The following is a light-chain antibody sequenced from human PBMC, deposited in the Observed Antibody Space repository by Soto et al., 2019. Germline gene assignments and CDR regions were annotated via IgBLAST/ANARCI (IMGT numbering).Light chain of an antibody. J-gene: IGLJ3*02. CDR3: ASWDDSLNGWV. CDR1: SSDIGSNT. V-gene: IGLV1-44*01. Sequence: QTVVTQPPSASGTPGQRVAISCSGSSSDIGSNTVNWHQHLPGTAPQLLMYSDNQRPSGVPDRFSGSKSGTSASLAISGLQSEDEGDYYCASWDDSLNGWVFGGGTKVTVL. CDR2: SDN.